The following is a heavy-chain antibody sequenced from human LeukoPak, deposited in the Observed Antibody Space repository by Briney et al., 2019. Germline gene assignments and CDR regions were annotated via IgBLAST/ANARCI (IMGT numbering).Heavy chain of an antibody. CDR1: GGTFSSYA. Sequence: SVKVSCKASGGTFSSYAISWVRQAPGQGLEWMGGIIPIFGTANYAQKFQGRVTITADESTSTAYMELSSLRSEDTAVYYCAREETGLRYFDGDAFDIWGQGTMVTVSS. D-gene: IGHD3-9*01. CDR3: AREETGLRYFDGDAFDI. CDR2: IIPIFGTA. J-gene: IGHJ3*02. V-gene: IGHV1-69*13.